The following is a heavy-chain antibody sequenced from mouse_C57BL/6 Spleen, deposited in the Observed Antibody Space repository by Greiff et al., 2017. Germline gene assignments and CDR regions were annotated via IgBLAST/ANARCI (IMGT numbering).Heavy chain of an antibody. J-gene: IGHJ2*01. V-gene: IGHV1-80*01. CDR1: GYAFSSSW. Sequence: QLQQSGAELVKPGASVKISCKASGYAFSSSWMNWVKQRPGKGLEWIGQIYPGDGDTNYNGKFKGKATLTADKSSSTAYMQLSSLTSEDSAVYFCARDGSSYQGYFDYWGQGTTLTVSS. D-gene: IGHD1-1*01. CDR3: ARDGSSYQGYFDY. CDR2: IYPGDGDT.